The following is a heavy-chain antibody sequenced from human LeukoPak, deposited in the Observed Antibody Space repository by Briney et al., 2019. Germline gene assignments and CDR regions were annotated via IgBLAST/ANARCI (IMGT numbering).Heavy chain of an antibody. D-gene: IGHD3-16*02. Sequence: GGSLRLSCLVSGFSVSTYGMQWGRQAPGRGLEWVALVSLDGINKHYGDSVRGRFTVSRDNSKNMLDLQMNSLRPEDTALYYCARDKVGGIASDYWGQGALVIVSS. V-gene: IGHV3-30*03. CDR2: VSLDGINK. CDR1: GFSVSTYG. J-gene: IGHJ4*02. CDR3: ARDKVGGIASDY.